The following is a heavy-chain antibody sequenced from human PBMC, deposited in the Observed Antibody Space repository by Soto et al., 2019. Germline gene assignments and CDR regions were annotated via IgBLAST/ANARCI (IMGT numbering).Heavy chain of an antibody. CDR1: GGSISTYS. D-gene: IGHD1-26*01. Sequence: QVHLQESGPRLLKSSETLSLTCTVSGGSISTYSWTWIRQPAGKGLEWIGHIYSSGSANYNPSLKSRVSMSVDTSKNQFSLKLNSVTAADTAVYYCATTVGANDYWGQGTLVTVSS. CDR2: IYSSGSA. CDR3: ATTVGANDY. V-gene: IGHV4-4*07. J-gene: IGHJ4*02.